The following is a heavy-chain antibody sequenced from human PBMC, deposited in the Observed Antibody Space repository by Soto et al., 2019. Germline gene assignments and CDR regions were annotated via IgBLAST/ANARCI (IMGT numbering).Heavy chain of an antibody. CDR1: GFTFSSYS. Sequence: GGSLRLSCAASGFTFSSYSMNWVRQAPGKGLEWVSYISSSSSTIYYADSVKGRFTISRDNAKNSLYLQMNSLRDEDTAVYYCARHRPSWNDLPHFDYWGQGTLVTVSS. J-gene: IGHJ4*02. CDR3: ARHRPSWNDLPHFDY. V-gene: IGHV3-48*02. CDR2: ISSSSSTI. D-gene: IGHD1-1*01.